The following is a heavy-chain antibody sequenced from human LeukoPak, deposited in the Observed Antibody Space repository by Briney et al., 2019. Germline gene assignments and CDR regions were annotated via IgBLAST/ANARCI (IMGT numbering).Heavy chain of an antibody. Sequence: SETLSLTCTVYGGAASSSNYYCGSIRQPPGKGLEWIGSINYSGSTYYNPSLKSRGTISVDTSKNYFSLKMSSVTAADTAVYYCARYSYGGEDWFDPWGPGNPGHRLL. CDR2: INYSGST. CDR3: ARYSYGGEDWFDP. D-gene: IGHD5-18*01. V-gene: IGHV4-39*02. J-gene: IGHJ5*02. CDR1: GGAASSSNYY.